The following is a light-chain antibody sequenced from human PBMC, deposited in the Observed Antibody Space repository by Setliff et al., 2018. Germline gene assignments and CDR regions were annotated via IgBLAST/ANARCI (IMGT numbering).Light chain of an antibody. V-gene: IGLV1-40*01. CDR1: SSNIGAGYD. J-gene: IGLJ1*01. CDR2: GNS. Sequence: PGQRVTISCTGSSSNIGAGYDVHWYQQLPGTAPKLLIYGNSNRPSGVPDRFSGSKSGTSASLAITGLQAEDEADYYCQSYDSSLSGSYVFGTGTKVTVL. CDR3: QSYDSSLSGSYV.